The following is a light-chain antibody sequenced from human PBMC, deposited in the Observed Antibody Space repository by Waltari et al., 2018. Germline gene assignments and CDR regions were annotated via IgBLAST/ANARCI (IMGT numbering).Light chain of an antibody. V-gene: IGKV3-20*01. J-gene: IGKJ1*01. Sequence: VLTQSPGTLSLSPGETATLSCRASQRISKYLVWYQQRPGHAPRPLIYAASTRATGVPDRFSGSGYGTDFTLTISRLEPEDFAVYYCQNHERLPATFGQGTKVEIK. CDR2: AAS. CDR1: QRISKY. CDR3: QNHERLPAT.